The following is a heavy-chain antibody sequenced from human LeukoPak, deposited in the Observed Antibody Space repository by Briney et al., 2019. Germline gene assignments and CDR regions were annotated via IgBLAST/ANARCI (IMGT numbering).Heavy chain of an antibody. V-gene: IGHV4-59*01. CDR3: VRGSTVTSFTY. Sequence: SETLSLTCTVTGGSISSYYWSWIRQPPGKGLEWIGYIYYSGSTNYNPSLKSRVTISVDTSKNQFSLKLRSVTAADTAVFYCVRGSTVTSFTYWGQGTLVTVSS. CDR2: IYYSGST. D-gene: IGHD4-17*01. CDR1: GGSISSYY. J-gene: IGHJ4*02.